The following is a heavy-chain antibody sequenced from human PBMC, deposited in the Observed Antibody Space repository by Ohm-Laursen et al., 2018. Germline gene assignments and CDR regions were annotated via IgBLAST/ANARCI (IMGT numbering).Heavy chain of an antibody. CDR3: ARYTAPKYYYGMDV. CDR2: IYYSGST. Sequence: SETLSLTCTVSGGSISSYYWSWIRQPPGKGLEWIGYIYYSGSTNYNPSLKSRVTISVDTSKNQFSLKLSSVTAADTAVYYCARYTAPKYYYGMDVWGQGTTVTVSS. V-gene: IGHV4-59*01. J-gene: IGHJ6*02. CDR1: GGSISSYY. D-gene: IGHD1-1*01.